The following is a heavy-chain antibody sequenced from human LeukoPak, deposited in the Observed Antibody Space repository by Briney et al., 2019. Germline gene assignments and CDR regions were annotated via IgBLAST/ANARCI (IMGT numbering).Heavy chain of an antibody. CDR1: GFTFSSYD. V-gene: IGHV3-23*01. CDR3: TRRGRGGGYDYSDY. J-gene: IGHJ4*02. Sequence: PGGSLRLSGAASGFTFSSYDMSWVRQAPGKGLEWVSTISGSGGSTYYADSVKGRFTISKDNSKNTLYLQMNSLRAEDTAVYYCTRRGRGGGYDYSDYWGQGTLVTVSS. CDR2: ISGSGGST. D-gene: IGHD5-12*01.